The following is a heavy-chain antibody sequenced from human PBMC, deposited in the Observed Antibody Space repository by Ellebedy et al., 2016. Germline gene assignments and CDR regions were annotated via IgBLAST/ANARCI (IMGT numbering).Heavy chain of an antibody. D-gene: IGHD3-22*01. J-gene: IGHJ5*02. V-gene: IGHV4-59*08. CDR1: GGSISSYY. CDR2: IYYSGST. CDR3: ARLQMYYYDSSGYAFDP. Sequence: SETLSLTCTVSGGSISSYYWSWIRQPPGKGLEWIGYIYYSGSTNYNPSLKSRATISVDTSKNQFSLKLSSVTAADTAVYYCARLQMYYYDSSGYAFDPWGQGTLVTVSS.